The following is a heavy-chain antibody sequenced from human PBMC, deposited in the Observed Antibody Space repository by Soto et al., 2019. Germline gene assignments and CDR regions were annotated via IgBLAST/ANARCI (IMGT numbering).Heavy chain of an antibody. Sequence: SETLSLTCAVSVASISNTDWWSWVRQRPGKGLECIGEIYHSGTTNCDPSLKSRVTISLDKSKSQFSLKLTSVTAADTAVYYCAIPGAGDFDYWGQGTLVTVSS. CDR1: VASISNTDW. CDR3: AIPGAGDFDY. D-gene: IGHD6-13*01. CDR2: IYHSGTT. J-gene: IGHJ4*02. V-gene: IGHV4-4*02.